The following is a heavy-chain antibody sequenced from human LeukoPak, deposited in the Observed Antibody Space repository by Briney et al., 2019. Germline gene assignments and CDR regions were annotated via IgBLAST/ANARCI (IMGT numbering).Heavy chain of an antibody. J-gene: IGHJ4*02. V-gene: IGHV3-21*01. D-gene: IGHD3-10*01. CDR3: ARVRGYYGSGTYYHFDY. Sequence: GGSLRLSCAASGFTFSSYSMNWVRQAPGKGLEWVSSISSSSSYIYYADSVKGRFTISRDNAKNSLYLQMNSLRAEDTAVYYCARVRGYYGSGTYYHFDYWGQGTLVTVSS. CDR1: GFTFSSYS. CDR2: ISSSSSYI.